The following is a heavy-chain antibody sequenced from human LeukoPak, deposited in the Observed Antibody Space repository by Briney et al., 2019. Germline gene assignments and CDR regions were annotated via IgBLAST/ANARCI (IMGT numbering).Heavy chain of an antibody. Sequence: PGRSLRLSCAASGFTFSSYAMHWVRQAPGKGLEWVAVISYDGSNKYYADSVKGRFTISRDNSKNTLYLQMNSLRAEDTAVYYCARTTSGCPDYWGQGTLVTVSS. V-gene: IGHV3-30-3*01. J-gene: IGHJ4*02. CDR2: ISYDGSNK. CDR3: ARTTSGCPDY. D-gene: IGHD6-19*01. CDR1: GFTFSSYA.